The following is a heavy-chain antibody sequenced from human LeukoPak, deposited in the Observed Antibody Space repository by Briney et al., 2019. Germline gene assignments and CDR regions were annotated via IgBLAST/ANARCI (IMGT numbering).Heavy chain of an antibody. D-gene: IGHD3-10*01. CDR2: INAGNGNT. CDR3: ARDRRGIITMVRGVEFYWFDP. Sequence: ASVKVSCKASGGTFSSYAISWVRQAPGQRLEWMGWINAGNGNTKYSQKFQGRVTITRDTSASTAYMELSSLRSEDTAVFYCARDRRGIITMVRGVEFYWFDPWGQGTLVTVSS. J-gene: IGHJ5*02. V-gene: IGHV1-3*01. CDR1: GGTFSSYA.